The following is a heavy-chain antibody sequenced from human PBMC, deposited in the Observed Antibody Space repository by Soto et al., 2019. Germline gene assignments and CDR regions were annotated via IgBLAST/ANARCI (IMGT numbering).Heavy chain of an antibody. CDR2: IYPGDSDT. D-gene: IGHD4-17*01. J-gene: IGHJ6*02. CDR1: GYSFTSYW. Sequence: RGESLKISCKGSGYSFTSYWIGWVRQMPGKGLEWMGIIYPGDSDTRYSPSFQGQVTISADKSISTAYLQWSSLKASDTAMYYCARLTNGGATTVVTRVSVSYGMDGWGQGTTVPVSS. V-gene: IGHV5-51*01. CDR3: ARLTNGGATTVVTRVSVSYGMDG.